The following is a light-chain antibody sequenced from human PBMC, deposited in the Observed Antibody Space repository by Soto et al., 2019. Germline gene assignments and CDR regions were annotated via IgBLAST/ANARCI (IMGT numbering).Light chain of an antibody. CDR2: SNN. CDR3: ASWDDRLGAVI. J-gene: IGLJ2*01. Sequence: QSVLTQPPSASGTPGQKVFISCSGSSSNIGGTNYAYWYQQLPGAAPKLLMHSNNLRPSGVPERISGSKFGTAASLAISGLRSDDEAVYYCASWDDRLGAVIFGEGTKVTVL. V-gene: IGLV1-47*02. CDR1: SSNIGGTNY.